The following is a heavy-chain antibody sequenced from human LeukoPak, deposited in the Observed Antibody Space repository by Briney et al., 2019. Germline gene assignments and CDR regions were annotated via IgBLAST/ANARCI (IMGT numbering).Heavy chain of an antibody. Sequence: SETLSLTCTVSGGSISTYYWSWIRQPPGKGLEWIGYIYYSGSTNSNPSLKSRVTISVDTSKNQFSLKLSSVTAADTAVYYCARRTYGSGSYYLDYWGQRTLVTVSS. V-gene: IGHV4-59*08. J-gene: IGHJ4*02. CDR1: GGSISTYY. D-gene: IGHD3-10*01. CDR3: ARRTYGSGSYYLDY. CDR2: IYYSGST.